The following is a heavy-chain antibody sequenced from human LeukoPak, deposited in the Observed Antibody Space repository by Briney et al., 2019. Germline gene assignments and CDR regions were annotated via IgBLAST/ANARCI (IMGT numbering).Heavy chain of an antibody. CDR1: GGTFSSYA. Sequence: SVKVSCKASGGTFSSYAISWVRQAPGQGLEWKGGIIPIFGTANYAQKFQGRVTITTDESTSTAYMELSSLRSEDTAVYYCARRGRYNWNSYAFDIWGQGTMVTVSS. CDR2: IIPIFGTA. CDR3: ARRGRYNWNSYAFDI. J-gene: IGHJ3*02. D-gene: IGHD1-7*01. V-gene: IGHV1-69*05.